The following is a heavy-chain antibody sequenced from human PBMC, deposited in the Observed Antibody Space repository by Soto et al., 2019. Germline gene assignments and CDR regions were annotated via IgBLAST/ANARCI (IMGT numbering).Heavy chain of an antibody. V-gene: IGHV3-33*01. Sequence: QVQLVESGGGVVQPGRSLRLSCAASGFTFSSYGMHWVRQAPGKGLEWVAVIWYDGSNKYYADSVKGRFTISRDNSKNTLYLQMNSLRAEDTAVYYWARVDSSGWYPFVDYWGQGTLVTVSS. D-gene: IGHD6-19*01. CDR3: ARVDSSGWYPFVDY. CDR2: IWYDGSNK. CDR1: GFTFSSYG. J-gene: IGHJ4*02.